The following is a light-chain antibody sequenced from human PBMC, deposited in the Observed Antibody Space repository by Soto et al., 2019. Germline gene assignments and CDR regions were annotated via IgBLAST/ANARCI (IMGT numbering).Light chain of an antibody. CDR1: QSVSNNY. Sequence: EIVLTQSPGTLSLSPEERATLSCRASQSVSNNYLAWYQQIPGQAPRLLIYGAATRATGIPARFSGSGSGTEFTLTISSLQPDDFATYYCQHYNSYSEAFGQGTKVDI. J-gene: IGKJ1*01. V-gene: IGKV3-20*01. CDR2: GAA. CDR3: QHYNSYSEA.